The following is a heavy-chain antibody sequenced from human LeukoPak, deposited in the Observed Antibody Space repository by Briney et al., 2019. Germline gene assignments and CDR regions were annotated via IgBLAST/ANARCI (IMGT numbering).Heavy chain of an antibody. Sequence: SETLSLTCTVSGGSISNYHWTWIRQPPGKGLEWIGYIYYSGATYYNPSLKSRVTISVDTSKNQFSLKLTSVTAADTAVYYCARLSGSPHPPFDYCGQGTLVTVSS. D-gene: IGHD1-26*01. CDR1: GGSISNYH. CDR2: IYYSGAT. V-gene: IGHV4-59*08. CDR3: ARLSGSPHPPFDY. J-gene: IGHJ4*02.